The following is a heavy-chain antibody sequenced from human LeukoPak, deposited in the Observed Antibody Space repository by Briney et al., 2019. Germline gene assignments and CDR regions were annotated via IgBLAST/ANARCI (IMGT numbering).Heavy chain of an antibody. CDR3: ARDRYDFWSGQDY. D-gene: IGHD3-3*01. V-gene: IGHV3-7*01. J-gene: IGHJ4*02. CDR2: IKQDGSEK. CDR1: GFTFSSYW. Sequence: GGSLRLSCAASGFTFSSYWMSWVRQAPGKGLEWVANIKQDGSEKYCVDSVKGRFTISRDNAKNSLYLQMNSLRAEDTAVYYCARDRYDFWSGQDYWGQGTLVTVSS.